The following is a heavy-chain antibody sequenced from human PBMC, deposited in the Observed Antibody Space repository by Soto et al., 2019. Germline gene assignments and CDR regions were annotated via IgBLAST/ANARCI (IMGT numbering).Heavy chain of an antibody. CDR2: IYYSGGT. J-gene: IGHJ6*02. D-gene: IGHD3-10*01. CDR1: GGSISSYY. CDR3: ARGDPLLWFWEKVYYDMDL. V-gene: IGHV4-59*01. Sequence: SETLSLTCTVSGGSISSYYWSWIRQPPGKGLEWIGYIYYSGGTNYNPSLKSRVTISVDTSKNQFSLKLSSVTAADTAVYYCARGDPLLWFWEKVYYDMDLCGQEAALPVYS.